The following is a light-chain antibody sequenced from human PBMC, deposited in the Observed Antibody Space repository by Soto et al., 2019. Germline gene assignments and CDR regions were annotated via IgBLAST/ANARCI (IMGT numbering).Light chain of an antibody. CDR3: QSYNNWPSIT. V-gene: IGKV3-15*01. CDR2: AVS. J-gene: IGKJ5*01. CDR1: QSVSSN. Sequence: DIVMTQSPATLSVSPGERATLSCRASQSVSSNLAWYQQKPGQAPRLLVYAVSTRATGIPARFSGSGSGTEFTLTIDSLQSEDFAIYYCQSYNNWPSITFGLGTRLEMK.